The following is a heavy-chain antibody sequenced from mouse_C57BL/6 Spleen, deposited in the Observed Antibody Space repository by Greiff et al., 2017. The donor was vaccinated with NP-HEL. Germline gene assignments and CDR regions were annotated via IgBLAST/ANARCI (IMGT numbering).Heavy chain of an antibody. D-gene: IGHD2-3*01. CDR3: ARRDGGFMDY. J-gene: IGHJ4*01. CDR2: IYPGDGDT. CDR1: GYAFSSSW. V-gene: IGHV1-82*01. Sequence: QVQLQQSGPELVKPGASVKISCKASGYAFSSSWMNWVKQRPGKGLEWIGRIYPGDGDTNYNGKFKGKATLTADKSSSKAYMQLSSLTSEDSAVYFCARRDGGFMDYWGQGTSVTVSS.